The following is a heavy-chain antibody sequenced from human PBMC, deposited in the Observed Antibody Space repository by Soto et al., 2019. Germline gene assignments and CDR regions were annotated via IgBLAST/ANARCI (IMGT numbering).Heavy chain of an antibody. CDR1: GFTFSSCV. J-gene: IGHJ4*02. D-gene: IGHD6-13*01. V-gene: IGHV3-23*01. CDR3: AKGLINGRWYAED. CDR2: ITDSGTGT. Sequence: EVHLLESGGGLVHPGESLRLSCGASGFTFSSCVMTWVRQAPGKGLEWVSCITDSGTGTYYADSVKGRFTISRDNSKKTMYLQMNNLRAEDTGVYYCAKGLINGRWYAEDWGQGTLGTVSS.